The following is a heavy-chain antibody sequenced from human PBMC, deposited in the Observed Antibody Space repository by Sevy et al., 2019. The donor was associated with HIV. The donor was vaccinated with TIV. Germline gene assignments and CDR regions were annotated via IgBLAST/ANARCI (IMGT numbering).Heavy chain of an antibody. CDR2: IWYDGSKI. J-gene: IGHJ4*02. V-gene: IGHV3-33*06. CDR1: GFTFSNYA. Sequence: GGSLRLSCAASGFTFSNYAMHWVRQAPGKGLAWVALIWYDGSKIFYADSVKGRFTISRDNSKNTLYLQMNSLRDEDTALYHGGKGGTNGGYDYYFDYWGQGTLVTVSS. D-gene: IGHD5-12*01. CDR3: GKGGTNGGYDYYFDY.